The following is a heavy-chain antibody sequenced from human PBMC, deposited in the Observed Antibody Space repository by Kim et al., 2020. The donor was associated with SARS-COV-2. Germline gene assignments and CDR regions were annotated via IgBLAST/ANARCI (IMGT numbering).Heavy chain of an antibody. D-gene: IGHD3-10*01. Sequence: GSLSLTCAVYGGSFSGYYWSWIRQPPGKGLEWIGEINHSGSTNYNPSLKSRVTISVDTSKNQFSLKLSSVTAADTAVYYCARRHAYGVHFDYWGQGTL. CDR1: GGSFSGYY. CDR2: INHSGST. CDR3: ARRHAYGVHFDY. J-gene: IGHJ4*02. V-gene: IGHV4-34*01.